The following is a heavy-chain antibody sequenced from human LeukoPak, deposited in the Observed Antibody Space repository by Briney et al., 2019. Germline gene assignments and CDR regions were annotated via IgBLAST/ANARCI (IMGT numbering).Heavy chain of an antibody. CDR3: GRAAMVREGRFDY. CDR2: INPSGGST. D-gene: IGHD3-10*01. J-gene: IGHJ4*02. V-gene: IGHV1-46*01. CDR1: GYTFTSYY. Sequence: ASVKVSCKASGYTFTSYYMYWVRQAPGQGLEWMGIINPSGGSTSYAQKFQGRVTMTRDTSTSTVYMELSSLRSEDTAVYYCGRAAMVREGRFDYWGQGTLVTVSS.